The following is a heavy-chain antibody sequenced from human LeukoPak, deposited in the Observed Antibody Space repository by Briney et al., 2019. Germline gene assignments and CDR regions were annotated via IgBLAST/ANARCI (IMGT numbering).Heavy chain of an antibody. CDR1: GFTFSSYG. D-gene: IGHD4-23*01. Sequence: PGGSLRLSCAASGFTFSSYGMSWVRQAPGKGLEWVSAISDSGGSTYYADSVKGRFTISRDNSKNTLYLQMNSLRAEDTAVYYCAKDVGLRWSFYYFDYWGQGTLVTVSS. CDR2: ISDSGGST. J-gene: IGHJ4*02. CDR3: AKDVGLRWSFYYFDY. V-gene: IGHV3-23*01.